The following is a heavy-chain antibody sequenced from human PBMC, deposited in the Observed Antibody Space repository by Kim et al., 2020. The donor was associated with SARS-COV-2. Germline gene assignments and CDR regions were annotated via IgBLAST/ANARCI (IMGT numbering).Heavy chain of an antibody. J-gene: IGHJ3*02. D-gene: IGHD3-16*02. CDR3: AKKVNKGGAIDDAFDI. CDR1: GFTFSSYA. CDR2: ISGSGGST. Sequence: GGSLRLSCAASGFTFSSYAMSWVRQAPGKGLEWVSGISGSGGSTYYADSVKGRFTISRDNSKNTLYLQMNSLRAEDTAVYYCAKKVNKGGAIDDAFDIWGQGTMVTVSS. V-gene: IGHV3-23*01.